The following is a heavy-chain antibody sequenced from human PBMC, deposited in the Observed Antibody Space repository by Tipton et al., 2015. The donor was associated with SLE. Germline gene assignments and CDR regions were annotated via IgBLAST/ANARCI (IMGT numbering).Heavy chain of an antibody. CDR1: GGSFSGYY. CDR2: IYHCGTT. Sequence: TLSLTCAVYGGSFSGYYWRWIRQSPGKGLEWIGYIYHCGTTYYNPSLQSRVTISVDTSKNQFSLKLSSVTAADTAVYYCAREVRYYYDSSGYLGYYYYMDVWGKGTTVTVSS. V-gene: IGHV4-34*09. CDR3: AREVRYYYDSSGYLGYYYYMDV. J-gene: IGHJ6*03. D-gene: IGHD3-22*01.